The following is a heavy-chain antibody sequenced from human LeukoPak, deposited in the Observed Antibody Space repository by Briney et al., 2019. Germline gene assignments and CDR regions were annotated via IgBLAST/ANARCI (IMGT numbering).Heavy chain of an antibody. Sequence: GGSLRLSCAASGFTFSSYAMHWVRQAPGKGLEWVAVISYDGSNKYYADSVKGRFTISIDNSKNTLYLQMNSLRAEDTAVYYCARDRVVLDYYYMDVWGKGTTVTVSS. CDR3: ARDRVVLDYYYMDV. D-gene: IGHD3-3*01. CDR2: ISYDGSNK. J-gene: IGHJ6*03. V-gene: IGHV3-30-3*01. CDR1: GFTFSSYA.